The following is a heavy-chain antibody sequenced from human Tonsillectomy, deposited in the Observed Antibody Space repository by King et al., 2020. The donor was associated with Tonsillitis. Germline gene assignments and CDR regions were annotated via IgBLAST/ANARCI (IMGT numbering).Heavy chain of an antibody. D-gene: IGHD1-26*01. CDR1: GFSLSTSGMR. CDR3: TRGGSYRDWFDP. CDR2: IDWEDDK. V-gene: IGHV2-70*04. J-gene: IGHJ5*02. Sequence: VTLKESGPALVKPTQTLTRTCTFSGFSLSTSGMRVSWIRQPPGKALEWLARIDWEDDKFYSTSLKTRLTISKDTSKNQVVLTMTNMDPVDTATYYCTRGGSYRDWFDPWGQGTLVTVSS.